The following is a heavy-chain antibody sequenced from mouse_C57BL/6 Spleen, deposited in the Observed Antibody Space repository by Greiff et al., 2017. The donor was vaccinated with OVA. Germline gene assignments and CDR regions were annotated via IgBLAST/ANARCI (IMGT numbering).Heavy chain of an antibody. Sequence: VQLVESGAELVRPGASVTLSCKASGYTFTDYEMHWVKQTPVHGLEWIGAIDPETGGTAYNQKFKGKAILTADKSSSTAYMELRSLTSEDSAVYYYTRLPDWYFDVWGTGTTVTVSS. CDR1: GYTFTDYE. J-gene: IGHJ1*03. CDR2: IDPETGGT. CDR3: TRLPDWYFDV. V-gene: IGHV1-15*01.